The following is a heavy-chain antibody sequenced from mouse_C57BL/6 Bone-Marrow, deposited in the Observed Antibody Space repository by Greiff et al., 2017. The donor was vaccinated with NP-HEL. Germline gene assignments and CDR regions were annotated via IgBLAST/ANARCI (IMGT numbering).Heavy chain of an antibody. CDR3: ARQDGYHVEAWFAY. V-gene: IGHV5-15*01. CDR2: ISNLAYSI. CDR1: GFTFSDYG. D-gene: IGHD2-3*01. J-gene: IGHJ3*01. Sequence: EVKVVESGGGLVQPGGSLKLSCAASGFTFSDYGMAWVRQAPRKGPEWVAFISNLAYSIYYADTVTGRFTISRENAKNTLYLELSSLRSEDTAMYYCARQDGYHVEAWFAYWGQGTLVTVSA.